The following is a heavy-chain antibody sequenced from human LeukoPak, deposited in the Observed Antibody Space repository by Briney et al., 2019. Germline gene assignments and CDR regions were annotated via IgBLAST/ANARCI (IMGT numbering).Heavy chain of an antibody. CDR2: ITWNSADI. CDR3: TRRGYNRGFDDAFDV. J-gene: IGHJ3*01. Sequence: PGGSLRLSCAASGFTFHDYAKHWVRQASGRGLEWVSSITWNSADIGFADSVKGRFTISRDNAQNSLFLQMDSLRTEDTALYYCTRRGYNRGFDDAFDVWGQGTMVTVSS. CDR1: GFTFHDYA. V-gene: IGHV3-9*01. D-gene: IGHD5-18*01.